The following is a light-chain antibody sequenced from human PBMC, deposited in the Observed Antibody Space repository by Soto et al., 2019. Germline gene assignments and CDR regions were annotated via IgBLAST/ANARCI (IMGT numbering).Light chain of an antibody. CDR3: QQYNNWPPYT. CDR1: QSISNY. V-gene: IGKV1-39*01. J-gene: IGKJ2*01. CDR2: AAS. Sequence: DIQMTQSPSSLSASVGDRVTITCRASQSISNYLNWYQQKPGKAPKLLMYAASSLQSGVPSRFSGSGSGTDFTLTISSLQPEDFAVYFCQQYNNWPPYTFGQGTKVDIK.